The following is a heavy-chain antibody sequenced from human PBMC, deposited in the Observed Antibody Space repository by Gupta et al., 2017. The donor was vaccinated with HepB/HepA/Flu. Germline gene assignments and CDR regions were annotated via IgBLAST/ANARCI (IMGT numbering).Heavy chain of an antibody. J-gene: IGHJ5*02. CDR2: INHSGST. CDR3: ARGSEVVAATLGGNWFDP. D-gene: IGHD2-15*01. CDR1: GGSFSGYY. V-gene: IGHV4-34*01. Sequence: QAQLQHWGAGLSKPSETLSLTCAVHGGSFSGYYWPWLSAPPGKGLEWIGEINHSGSTNYNPSLKSRVTISVDTSKNQFSLKLSSVTAADTAVYYCARGSEVVAATLGGNWFDPWGQGTLVTVSS.